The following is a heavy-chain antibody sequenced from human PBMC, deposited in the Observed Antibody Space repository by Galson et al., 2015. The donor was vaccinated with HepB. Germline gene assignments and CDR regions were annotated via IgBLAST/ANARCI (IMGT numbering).Heavy chain of an antibody. CDR2: IYPGDSDT. CDR1: GYSFTNYW. J-gene: IGHJ4*02. CDR3: ARLHRRYCSSTSCYLDY. Sequence: QSGAEVKKPGESLKISCKGSGYSFTNYWIGWVRQMPGKGLEWMGIIYPGDSDTRYSPSFQGQVTISADKSISTAYLQWSSLKASDTAMYYCARLHRRYCSSTSCYLDYWGQGTLVTVSS. V-gene: IGHV5-51*01. D-gene: IGHD2-2*01.